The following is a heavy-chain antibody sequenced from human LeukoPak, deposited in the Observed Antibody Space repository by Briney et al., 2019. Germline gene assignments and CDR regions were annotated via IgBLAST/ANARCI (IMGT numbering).Heavy chain of an antibody. CDR3: AKPSICGSPGGYDYFDY. Sequence: GGSLRLSCAASGFTFSSYTMSRVRQAPGKGLEWGSSISGSGGSTYYADSVKGRFTISRDSSKNTLYLQMNSLRAGDTAVYYCAKPSICGSPGGYDYFDYWGQGTLVTVSS. CDR2: ISGSGGST. V-gene: IGHV3-23*01. CDR1: GFTFSSYT. J-gene: IGHJ4*02. D-gene: IGHD5-12*01.